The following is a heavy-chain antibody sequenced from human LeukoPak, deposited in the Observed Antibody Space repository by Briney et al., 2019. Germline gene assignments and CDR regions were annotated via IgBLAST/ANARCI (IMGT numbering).Heavy chain of an antibody. CDR3: AVGSGWLSDS. CDR2: INQDGSDK. D-gene: IGHD6-19*01. Sequence: PGGSLRLSCVVSGLTSTTYWMNWVRQAPGKGLEWVANINQDGSDKHYVGSVKGRFSVSGDYAKKSLYLQMNSLRDDDTAVYYCAVGSGWLSDSWSQGALVTVSS. V-gene: IGHV3-7*03. CDR1: GLTSTTYW. J-gene: IGHJ4*02.